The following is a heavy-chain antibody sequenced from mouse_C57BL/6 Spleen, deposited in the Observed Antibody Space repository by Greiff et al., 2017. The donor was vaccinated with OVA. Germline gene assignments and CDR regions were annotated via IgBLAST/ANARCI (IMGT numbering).Heavy chain of an antibody. Sequence: EVMLVESGGGLVQPGGSMKLSCAASGFTFSDAWMDWVRQSPEKGLEWVAEIRNKANNHATYYAESVKGRFTISRDDSKSSVYLQMNSLRAEDTGIYYCTRQDGNYKYWYFDVWGTGTTVTVSS. CDR3: TRQDGNYKYWYFDV. CDR2: IRNKANNHAT. D-gene: IGHD2-1*01. J-gene: IGHJ1*03. CDR1: GFTFSDAW. V-gene: IGHV6-6*01.